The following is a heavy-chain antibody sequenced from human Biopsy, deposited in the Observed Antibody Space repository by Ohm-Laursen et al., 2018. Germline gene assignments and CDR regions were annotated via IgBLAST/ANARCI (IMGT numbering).Heavy chain of an antibody. J-gene: IGHJ4*02. CDR2: IVPLFETT. Sequence: VKISCNASGYNFDIYPLFWVRQAPGQGFEWMGGIVPLFETTDSAQKFQGRVTITADRSTTTAYIELSGLTSEDTAIYYCAKAGQTSGEYVVPRHFDSWGQGTRVTVSS. CDR1: GYNFDIYP. V-gene: IGHV1-69*13. CDR3: AKAGQTSGEYVVPRHFDS. D-gene: IGHD2-15*01.